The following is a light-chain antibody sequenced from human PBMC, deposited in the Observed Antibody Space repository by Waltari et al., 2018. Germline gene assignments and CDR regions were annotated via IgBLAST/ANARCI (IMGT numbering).Light chain of an antibody. V-gene: IGLV2-23*02. CDR2: DVS. J-gene: IGLJ2*01. CDR1: SSVVGGYNY. Sequence: QSALTQPASVSGSPGQSITISCTGTSSVVGGYNYVSWYQQHPGKAPKLMIYDVSKRPSGVSNRFSGSKSCNTASLTISGLQAEDEADYYCCSYAGSSPVVFGGGTKLTVL. CDR3: CSYAGSSPVV.